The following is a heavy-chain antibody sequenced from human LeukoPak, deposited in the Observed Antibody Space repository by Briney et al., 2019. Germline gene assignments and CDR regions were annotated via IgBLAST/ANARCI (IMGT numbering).Heavy chain of an antibody. D-gene: IGHD6-19*01. CDR3: ARDGGYSSGWYIGYFDY. V-gene: IGHV3-48*02. J-gene: IGHJ4*02. CDR2: ISSSSSTI. CDR1: GFTFSTYI. Sequence: GGSLRLSCAASGFTFSTYIVNWVRQAPGKGLEWVSYISSSSSTIYYADSVKGRFTISRDNAKNSLYLQMNSLRDEDTAVYYCARDGGYSSGWYIGYFDYWGQGTLVTVSS.